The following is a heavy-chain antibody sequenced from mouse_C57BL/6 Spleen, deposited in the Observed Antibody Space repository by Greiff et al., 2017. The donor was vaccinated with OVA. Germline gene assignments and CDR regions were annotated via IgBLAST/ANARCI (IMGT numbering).Heavy chain of an antibody. J-gene: IGHJ3*01. CDR3: ARSGYGWFAY. V-gene: IGHV1-61*01. D-gene: IGHD2-2*01. CDR1: GYTFTSYW. Sequence: QVQLQQPGAELVRPGSSVKLSCKASGYTFTSYWMDWVKQRPGQGLEWIGNIYPSDSETNYNQKFKDKATLTVDKSSSTAYMQLSSLTSEDSAVYDCARSGYGWFAYWGQGTLVTVSA. CDR2: IYPSDSET.